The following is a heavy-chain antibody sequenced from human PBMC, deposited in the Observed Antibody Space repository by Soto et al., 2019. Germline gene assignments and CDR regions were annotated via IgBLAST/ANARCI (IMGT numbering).Heavy chain of an antibody. CDR2: ISAYNGNT. Sequence: QVQLVQSGAEVKKPGASVKVSCKASGYTFTSYGISWVRQAPGQGLEWMGWISAYNGNTNYAQKLQGRVTMTTDTSTSTAYMELRSRRSDDTAVYYCARDSGDGQQLGIDAFDIWGQGTMVTVSS. V-gene: IGHV1-18*01. D-gene: IGHD6-13*01. CDR3: ARDSGDGQQLGIDAFDI. CDR1: GYTFTSYG. J-gene: IGHJ3*02.